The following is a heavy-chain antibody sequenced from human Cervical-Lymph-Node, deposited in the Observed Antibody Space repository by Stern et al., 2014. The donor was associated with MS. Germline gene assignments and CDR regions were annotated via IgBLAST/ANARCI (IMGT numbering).Heavy chain of an antibody. V-gene: IGHV1-69*01. Sequence: VQLLESGAEVKKPGASVKVSCKASGGTFSSYAISWVRQAPGQGLEWMGGIVPIFGTANYAQKFQGRVTITADESTSTAYMELSSLRSEDAAVYYCARGELKEGLVRGMDVWGQGTTVTVSS. D-gene: IGHD1-26*01. J-gene: IGHJ6*02. CDR3: ARGELKEGLVRGMDV. CDR1: GGTFSSYA. CDR2: IVPIFGTA.